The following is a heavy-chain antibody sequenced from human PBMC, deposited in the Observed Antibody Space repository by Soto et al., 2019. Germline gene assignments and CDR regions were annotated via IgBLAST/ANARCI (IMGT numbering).Heavy chain of an antibody. CDR1: GFTFSSYA. Sequence: EVQLLESGGGLVQPGGSLRLSCAASGFTFSSYAMSWVRQAPGKGLEWVSAISGSGGSTYYADSVKGRFTISRDNSKNTLYRQMNSLRAEDTAVYYCAKGKGSSSWYYYYGMDVWGQGTTVTVSS. D-gene: IGHD6-13*01. CDR3: AKGKGSSSWYYYYGMDV. J-gene: IGHJ6*02. V-gene: IGHV3-23*01. CDR2: ISGSGGST.